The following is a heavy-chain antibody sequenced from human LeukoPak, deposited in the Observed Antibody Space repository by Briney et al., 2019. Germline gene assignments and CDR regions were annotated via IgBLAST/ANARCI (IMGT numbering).Heavy chain of an antibody. D-gene: IGHD3-22*01. CDR3: ARDGVHYDSSGYYRYYFDL. J-gene: IGHJ4*02. Sequence: GGSLRLSCAASGFFFDSYSLNWVRQAPGKGLEWISYITAGSDTIFYADSVEGRFTISRDNSKNSLYLQVNSLRVEDTAAYYCARDGVHYDSSGYYRYYFDLWGQGTLVTVSS. V-gene: IGHV3-48*01. CDR2: ITAGSDTI. CDR1: GFFFDSYS.